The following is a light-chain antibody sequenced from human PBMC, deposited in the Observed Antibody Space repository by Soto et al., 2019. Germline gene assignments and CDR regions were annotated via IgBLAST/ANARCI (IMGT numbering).Light chain of an antibody. CDR1: YSNIGSNT. V-gene: IGLV1-44*01. J-gene: IGLJ3*02. CDR3: AAWDESLNALV. Sequence: QPVLTQPPSASGTPGQRVTISCSGSYSNIGSNTVNWYQQLPGTAPKLLIHTNSQRPSGVPDRFSGSKSGTSASLAISGLQSEDEADYFCAAWDESLNALVFGGGTQLTVL. CDR2: TNS.